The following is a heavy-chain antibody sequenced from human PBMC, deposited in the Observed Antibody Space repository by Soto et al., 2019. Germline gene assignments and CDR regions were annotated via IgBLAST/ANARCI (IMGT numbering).Heavy chain of an antibody. V-gene: IGHV3-74*03. Sequence: PGGSLRLSCAASGFTFSYYWMHWVRQTPEKGLVWVARIYSDGSATTYADSVKGRFTISRDNSKNTLYLQMNSLRADDTAVYYCARGNYGGFDYCGQGTLFTVSS. J-gene: IGHJ4*02. CDR2: IYSDGSAT. CDR3: ARGNYGGFDY. D-gene: IGHD4-17*01. CDR1: GFTFSYYW.